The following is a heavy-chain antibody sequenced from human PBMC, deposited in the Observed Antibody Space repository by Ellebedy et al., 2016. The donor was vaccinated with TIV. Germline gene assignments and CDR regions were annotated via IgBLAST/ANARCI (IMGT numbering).Heavy chain of an antibody. CDR2: IWYDGSNK. CDR1: GFTFSSYG. V-gene: IGHV3-33*01. CDR3: ARDKARRYFDY. Sequence: GESLKISCAASGFTFSSYGMHWVRQAPGKGLEWVAVIWYDGSNKYYADSVKGRFTISRDNSKNTLYLQMNSLRAEDTAVYYCARDKARRYFDYWGQGTLVTVSS. J-gene: IGHJ4*02.